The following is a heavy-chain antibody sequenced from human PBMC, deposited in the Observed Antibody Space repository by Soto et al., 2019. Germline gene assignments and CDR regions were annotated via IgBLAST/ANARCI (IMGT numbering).Heavy chain of an antibody. D-gene: IGHD3-10*01. CDR1: GGTFSSYT. J-gene: IGHJ6*03. CDR3: ARWFYYGSGAKPHYDYYMDV. Sequence: QVQLVQSGAEVKKPGSSVKVSCKASGGTFSSYTISWVRQAPGQGLEWMGRIIPILGIANYAQKFQGRVTINADKSTSTAYMELISLRSADTAVYYCARWFYYGSGAKPHYDYYMDVWGKGTTVTVSS. CDR2: IIPILGIA. V-gene: IGHV1-69*02.